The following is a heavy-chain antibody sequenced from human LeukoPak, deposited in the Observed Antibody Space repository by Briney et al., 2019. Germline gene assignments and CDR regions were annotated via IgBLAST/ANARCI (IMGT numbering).Heavy chain of an antibody. CDR2: INTNSGST. Sequence: ASVKVSCKASGHIFSGYYMHWVRQAPGQGLEWMAWINTNSGSTKYAQKFQGRVTLTWDTSSSTVYMELNSLRFDDTATYYCASWAYNFYYYYYMDVWGKATTVTVSS. CDR1: GHIFSGYY. CDR3: ASWAYNFYYYYYMDV. D-gene: IGHD1-1*01. V-gene: IGHV1-2*02. J-gene: IGHJ6*03.